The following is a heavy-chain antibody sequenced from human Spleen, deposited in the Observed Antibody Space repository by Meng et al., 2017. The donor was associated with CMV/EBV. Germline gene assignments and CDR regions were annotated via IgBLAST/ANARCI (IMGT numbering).Heavy chain of an antibody. CDR2: ISFDGGNK. J-gene: IGHJ4*02. V-gene: IGHV3-30*04. Sequence: GESLKISCAASGFTFSSYAMHWVRQAPGKGLEWLAIISFDGGNKYYADSVKGRFTISRENSKNTLYLQMNSLRAEDTAVYYCARGDYYDSSVVGTDPIDYWGQGTLVTVSS. CDR3: ARGDYYDSSVVGTDPIDY. D-gene: IGHD3-22*01. CDR1: GFTFSSYA.